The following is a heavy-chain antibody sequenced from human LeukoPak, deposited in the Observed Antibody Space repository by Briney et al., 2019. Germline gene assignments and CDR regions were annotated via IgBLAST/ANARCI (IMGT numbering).Heavy chain of an antibody. CDR3: AKDRYDYVWGSYRRDYYIDY. V-gene: IGHV3-23*01. Sequence: GGSLRLSCAASGFTFSSYAMSWVRQAPGKGLEWVSVISGSGGSTYYADSVKGRFTISRDNSKNTLYLQMNSLRAEDTAVYYCAKDRYDYVWGSYRRDYYIDYWGQGTLVTVSS. CDR1: GFTFSSYA. J-gene: IGHJ4*02. CDR2: ISGSGGST. D-gene: IGHD3-16*02.